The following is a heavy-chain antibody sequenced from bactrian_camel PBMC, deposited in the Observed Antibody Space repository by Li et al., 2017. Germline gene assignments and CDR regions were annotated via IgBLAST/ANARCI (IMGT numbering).Heavy chain of an antibody. CDR2: INRDASNT. CDR1: GLVLSNYA. V-gene: IGHV3S41*01. Sequence: VESGGSLTLSCTASGLVLSNYAMSWVRQAPVKGVERVSGINRDASNTGYANSVRGRFTISRDNAKNTLYLQLNNLKVEDTATYYCSKGWGLGAMVRDPVRGPGTQVTVSS. CDR3: SKGWGLGAMVRDPV. J-gene: IGHJ4*01. D-gene: IGHD5*01.